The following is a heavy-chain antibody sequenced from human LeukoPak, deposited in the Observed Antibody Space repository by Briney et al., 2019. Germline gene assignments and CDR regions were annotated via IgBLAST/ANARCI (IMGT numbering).Heavy chain of an antibody. Sequence: GGSLRLSCAASGFTFSSYAMHWVRQAPGKGLEWVAVISYDGSNKYYADSVKGRFTISRDNSKNTLYLQMNSLRAEDTAVYYCARDDWEYSTGYSPMDYWGQGTLVTVSS. D-gene: IGHD3-22*01. J-gene: IGHJ4*02. CDR2: ISYDGSNK. V-gene: IGHV3-30-3*01. CDR3: ARDDWEYSTGYSPMDY. CDR1: GFTFSSYA.